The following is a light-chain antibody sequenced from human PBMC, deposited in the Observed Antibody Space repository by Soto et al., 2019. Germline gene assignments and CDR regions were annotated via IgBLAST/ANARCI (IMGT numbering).Light chain of an antibody. CDR3: QQYYSYPLT. Sequence: AIRMTQSPSSLSASTGDRVTITCRASQGISSYLAWYQQKPGKAPKLLIYAASTLQSGFPSRFSGSGSGTDFTLTISCLQSEDFATYYCQQYYSYPLTFGPGTKVDIK. V-gene: IGKV1-8*01. CDR1: QGISSY. J-gene: IGKJ3*01. CDR2: AAS.